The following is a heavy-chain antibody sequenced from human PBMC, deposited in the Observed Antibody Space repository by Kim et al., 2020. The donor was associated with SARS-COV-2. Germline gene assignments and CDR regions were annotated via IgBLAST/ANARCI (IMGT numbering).Heavy chain of an antibody. CDR2: IYYSGST. J-gene: IGHJ3*02. V-gene: IGHV4-31*03. Sequence: SETLSLTCTVSGGSISSGGYYWSWIRQHPGKGLEWIGYIYYSGSTYYNPSRKSRLTISLDTSKNQFSLKLSSVTAADTAVYYCARAKRNYCDYSVESFDIWGSGTMVTVSS. CDR3: ARAKRNYCDYSVESFDI. CDR1: GGSISSGGYY. D-gene: IGHD4-17*01.